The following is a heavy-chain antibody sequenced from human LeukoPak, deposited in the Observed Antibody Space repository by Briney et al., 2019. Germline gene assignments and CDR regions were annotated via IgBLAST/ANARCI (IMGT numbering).Heavy chain of an antibody. J-gene: IGHJ4*02. CDR1: GGTFISYA. CDR3: ARDGPHDYGDSDY. CDR2: IIPIFVTP. V-gene: IGHV1-69*13. Sequence: ASVKVSCKASGGTFISYAISWVRQAPGQGLEWMGGIIPIFVTPNSAQKFQGRVTITADESTSTAYMELSSLRSEDTAVYYCARDGPHDYGDSDYWGQGTLVTVSS. D-gene: IGHD4-17*01.